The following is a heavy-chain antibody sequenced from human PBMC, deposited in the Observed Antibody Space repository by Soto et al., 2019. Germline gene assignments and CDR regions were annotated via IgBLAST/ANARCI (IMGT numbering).Heavy chain of an antibody. CDR1: GFTFSSYE. CDR3: ARAILYYDILTGYYGAYYFDY. Sequence: GGSLRLSCAASGFTFSSYEMNWVRQATGRGLRLVSYISSSGSTIYYADSVKGRFTICRDNAKNSLYLQMNSLRAEDMAVYYCARAILYYDILTGYYGAYYFDYWGQGTLVTVSS. D-gene: IGHD3-9*01. CDR2: ISSSGSTI. V-gene: IGHV3-48*03. J-gene: IGHJ4*02.